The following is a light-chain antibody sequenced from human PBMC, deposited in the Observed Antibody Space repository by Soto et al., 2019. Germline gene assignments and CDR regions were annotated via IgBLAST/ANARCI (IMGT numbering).Light chain of an antibody. CDR3: SSYTSSGTLYV. Sequence: QSVLTQPASMSGSPGQSITISCTGTTNDIGDYNYVSWYQQHPGKAPKLIIYEVSKRPSGVSNRFSGSKSGNTASLTISGLQAEDESDYYCSSYTSSGTLYVFGTGTKV. CDR1: TNDIGDYNY. J-gene: IGLJ1*01. V-gene: IGLV2-14*01. CDR2: EVS.